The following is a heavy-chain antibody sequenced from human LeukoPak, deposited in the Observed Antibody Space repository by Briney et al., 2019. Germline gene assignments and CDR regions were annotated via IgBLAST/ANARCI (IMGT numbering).Heavy chain of an antibody. Sequence: PSETLSLTCTVSGGSISSCYWSWIRQPPGKGLEWIGYIYYSGSTNYNPSLKSRVTISVDTSKNQFSLKLSSVTAAGTAVYYCARMGYDTFYGMDVWGQGTTVTVSS. D-gene: IGHD3-22*01. CDR1: GGSISSCY. J-gene: IGHJ6*02. V-gene: IGHV4-59*01. CDR2: IYYSGST. CDR3: ARMGYDTFYGMDV.